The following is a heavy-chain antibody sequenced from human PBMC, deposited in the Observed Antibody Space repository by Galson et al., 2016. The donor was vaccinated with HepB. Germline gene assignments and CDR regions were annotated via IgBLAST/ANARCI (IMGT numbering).Heavy chain of an antibody. CDR2: ISSSGSTI. CDR3: ARDVGDSSGYFLYYFDY. D-gene: IGHD3-22*01. J-gene: IGHJ4*02. CDR1: GFTFSDSY. Sequence: SLRLSCAASGFTFSDSYMSWIRQAPGKGLEWVSYISSSGSTIYYADSVTGRFTIPRDNAKNSLYLQMNSLRAEDTAVYYCARDVGDSSGYFLYYFDYWGQGTLVTVSS. V-gene: IGHV3-11*01.